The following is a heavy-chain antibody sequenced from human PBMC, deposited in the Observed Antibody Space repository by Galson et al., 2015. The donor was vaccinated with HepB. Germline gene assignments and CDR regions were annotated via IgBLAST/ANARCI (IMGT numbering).Heavy chain of an antibody. CDR3: ARERAMGRIVVVPAAIVNPFDY. CDR2: INHSGST. V-gene: IGHV4-34*01. D-gene: IGHD2-2*01. CDR1: GGSFSGYY. J-gene: IGHJ4*02. Sequence: SETLSLTCAVYGGSFSGYYWSWIRQPPGKGLEWIGEINHSGSTNYNPSLKSRVTISVDTSKNQFSLKLSSVTAADTAVYYCARERAMGRIVVVPAAIVNPFDYWGQGTLVTVSS.